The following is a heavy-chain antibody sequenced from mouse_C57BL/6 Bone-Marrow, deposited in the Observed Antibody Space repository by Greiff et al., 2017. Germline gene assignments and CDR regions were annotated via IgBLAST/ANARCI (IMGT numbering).Heavy chain of an antibody. V-gene: IGHV1-18*01. J-gene: IGHJ2*01. D-gene: IGHD1-1*01. Sequence: SGPELVKPGASVKIPCKASGYTFTDYNMDWVKQSHGKSLEWIGDINPNNGGTIYNQKFKGKATLTVDKSSSTAYMELRSLTSEDTAVYYCARRNYGSLDYWGQGTTLTVSS. CDR3: ARRNYGSLDY. CDR1: GYTFTDYN. CDR2: INPNNGGT.